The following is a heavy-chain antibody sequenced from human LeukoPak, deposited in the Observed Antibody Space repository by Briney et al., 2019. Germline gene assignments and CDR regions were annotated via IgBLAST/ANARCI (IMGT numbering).Heavy chain of an antibody. Sequence: ASVKVSCKASGYTFTGYYMHWVRQAPGQGLEWMGWINPNSGGTNYAQKFQGRVTMTRDTSISTAYMELSRLRSDDTAVYYCAAEGGITVVRGPLFYFDYWGQGTLVTVSS. CDR3: AAEGGITVVRGPLFYFDY. D-gene: IGHD3-10*01. CDR1: GYTFTGYY. V-gene: IGHV1-2*02. J-gene: IGHJ4*02. CDR2: INPNSGGT.